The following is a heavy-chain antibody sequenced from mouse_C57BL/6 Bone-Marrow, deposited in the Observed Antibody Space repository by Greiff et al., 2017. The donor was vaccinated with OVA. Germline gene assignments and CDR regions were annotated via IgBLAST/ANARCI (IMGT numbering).Heavy chain of an antibody. CDR2: IYPRDGST. CDR3: AREVRQLRLRTWFAY. J-gene: IGHJ3*01. V-gene: IGHV1-78*01. D-gene: IGHD3-2*02. Sequence: QVQLQQSDAELVKPGASVKISCKVSGYTFTDHTIHWMKQRPEQGLEWIGYIYPRDGSTKYNEKFKGKATLTADKSSSTAYMQLNSLTSEDSAVYCCAREVRQLRLRTWFAYWGQGTLVTVSA. CDR1: GYTFTDHT.